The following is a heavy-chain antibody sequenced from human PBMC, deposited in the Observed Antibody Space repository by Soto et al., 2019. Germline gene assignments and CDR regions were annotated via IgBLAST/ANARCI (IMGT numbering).Heavy chain of an antibody. V-gene: IGHV3-30*18. CDR1: GFTFSNYG. CDR2: ISYDGSNK. D-gene: IGHD5-12*01. J-gene: IGHJ4*02. CDR3: AKDRSSMATAGGDF. Sequence: PGGSLRLSCAASGFTFSNYGMHWVRQAPGKGLEWMAVISYDGSNKYYADSVKGRFTISRDNSKNTLYLQMNSLRAEDTAVYYCAKDRSSMATAGGDFWGQGTLVTVSS.